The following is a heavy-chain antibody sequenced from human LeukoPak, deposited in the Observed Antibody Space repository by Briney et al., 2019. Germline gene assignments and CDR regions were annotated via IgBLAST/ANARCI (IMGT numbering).Heavy chain of an antibody. CDR2: IIPIFGTA. CDR3: ARLPGGYCSSTSCLIP. CDR1: GGTFSSYA. D-gene: IGHD2-2*01. J-gene: IGHJ5*02. Sequence: SVMVSCKASGGTFSSYAISWVRQAPGQGLEWMGGIIPIFGTANYAQKFQGRVTITADESTSTAYMELSSLRSEDTAVYYCARLPGGYCSSTSCLIPWGQGTLVTVSS. V-gene: IGHV1-69*13.